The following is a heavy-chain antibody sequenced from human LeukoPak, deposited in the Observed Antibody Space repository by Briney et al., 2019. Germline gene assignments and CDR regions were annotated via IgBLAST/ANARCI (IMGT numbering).Heavy chain of an antibody. CDR1: GDSISSYY. CDR2: IYYSGST. J-gene: IGHJ4*02. Sequence: SETLSLTCTVSGDSISSYYWSWIRQPPGKGLEWIGYIYYSGSTNYNPSLKSRVTISVDTSKNQFSLKLSSVTAADTAVYYCARQGYSYGLPIDYWGQGTLVTVSS. CDR3: ARQGYSYGLPIDY. D-gene: IGHD5-18*01. V-gene: IGHV4-59*08.